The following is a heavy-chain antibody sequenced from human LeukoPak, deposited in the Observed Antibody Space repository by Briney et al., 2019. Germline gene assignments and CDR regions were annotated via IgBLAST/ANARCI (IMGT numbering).Heavy chain of an antibody. D-gene: IGHD3-3*01. Sequence: SETLSLTCTVSGGSISSGGYYWSWIRQHPGTGLEWTGYIYYSGCTYYNPSLKSRVTISVDTSKNQFSLKLSSVTAADTAVYYCARAWGYYDFWSDNWFDPWGQGTLVTVSS. J-gene: IGHJ5*02. V-gene: IGHV4-31*03. CDR1: GGSISSGGYY. CDR2: IYYSGCT. CDR3: ARAWGYYDFWSDNWFDP.